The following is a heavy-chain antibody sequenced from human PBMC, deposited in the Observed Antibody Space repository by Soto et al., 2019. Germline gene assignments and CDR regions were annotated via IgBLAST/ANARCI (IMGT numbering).Heavy chain of an antibody. V-gene: IGHV1-69*13. D-gene: IGHD3-22*01. J-gene: IGHJ4*02. CDR2: IIPIFGTA. Sequence: GASVKVSCNASGGTFSSYAISWVRQAPGRGLEWMGGIIPIFGTANYAQKFQGRVTITADESTSTAYMELSSLRSEDTAVYYCAREEGSSGYYSNTFDYWGQGTPVTV. CDR3: AREEGSSGYYSNTFDY. CDR1: GGTFSSYA.